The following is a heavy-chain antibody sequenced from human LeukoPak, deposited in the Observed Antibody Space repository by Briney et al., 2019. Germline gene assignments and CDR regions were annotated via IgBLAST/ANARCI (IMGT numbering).Heavy chain of an antibody. CDR1: VYTLTELS. CDR3: ATTLRRGVLPFDY. V-gene: IGHV1-24*01. Sequence: GASVKVSCKVSVYTLTELSMHWVRQAPRKGLEWMGGFDPEDGETIYAQKFQGRVTMTEDTSTDTAYMELSSLRSEDTAVYYCATTLRRGVLPFDYWGQGTLVTVSS. D-gene: IGHD3-10*01. CDR2: FDPEDGET. J-gene: IGHJ4*02.